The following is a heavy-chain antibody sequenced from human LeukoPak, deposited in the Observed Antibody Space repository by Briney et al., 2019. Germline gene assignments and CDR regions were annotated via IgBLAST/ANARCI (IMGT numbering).Heavy chain of an antibody. D-gene: IGHD4/OR15-4a*01. CDR2: ISGTGGGT. CDR1: GFTFSNYA. V-gene: IGHV3-23*01. CDR3: ARDPNWDQLGAFPQ. Sequence: GGSLRLSCAASGFTFSNYAMTWVRQAPGKGLEWVSSISGTGGGTHYADSVKGRFTVSRDNSKNTMYLQMNSLRAEDTATYYCARDPNWDQLGAFPQWGQGTLVIVSS. J-gene: IGHJ3*01.